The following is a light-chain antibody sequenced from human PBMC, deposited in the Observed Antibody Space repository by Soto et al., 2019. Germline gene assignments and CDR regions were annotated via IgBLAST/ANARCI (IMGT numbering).Light chain of an antibody. CDR1: QSVSSN. CDR3: QQYNTWPTWA. CDR2: GAS. Sequence: QSPGVLSVSPGVGVTLSCRASQSVSSNLAWYQQRPGQAPRLLIYGASTRATGIPARFSGSGSGTEFTLTISSLQSEDFAVYYCQQYNTWPTWAFGHRAVVDIK. J-gene: IGKJ1*01. V-gene: IGKV3-15*01.